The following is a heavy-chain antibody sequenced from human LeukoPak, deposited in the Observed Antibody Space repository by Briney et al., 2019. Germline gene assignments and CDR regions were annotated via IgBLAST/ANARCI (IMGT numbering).Heavy chain of an antibody. Sequence: GESLKTSCKGSGYSFTSYWIGLVRQILRKGLGLVWIIYNGDSDTRYSPSFQGQVSISADKSISTAYLQWSSLKASDTAMYYCARRNYDSSGYYNYFDYWGQGTLVTVSS. CDR3: ARRNYDSSGYYNYFDY. CDR1: GYSFTSYW. CDR2: IYNGDSDT. J-gene: IGHJ4*02. V-gene: IGHV5-51*01. D-gene: IGHD3-22*01.